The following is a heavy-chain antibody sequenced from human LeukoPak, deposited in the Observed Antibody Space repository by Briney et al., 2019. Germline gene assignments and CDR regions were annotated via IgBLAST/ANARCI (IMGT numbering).Heavy chain of an antibody. J-gene: IGHJ6*02. CDR1: GFTFSSYG. Sequence: GGSLRLSCAASGFTFSSYGMHWVRQAPGKGLEWVAVIWDDGSNKYYADSVKGRFTISRDNSKNTLYLQMNSLRAEDTAVYYCAREFRRYSYGPDYGMDVWGQGTTVTVSS. CDR2: IWDDGSNK. D-gene: IGHD5-18*01. CDR3: AREFRRYSYGPDYGMDV. V-gene: IGHV3-33*01.